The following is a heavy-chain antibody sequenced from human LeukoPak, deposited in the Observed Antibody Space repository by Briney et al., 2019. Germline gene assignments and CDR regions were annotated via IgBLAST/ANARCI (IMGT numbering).Heavy chain of an antibody. J-gene: IGHJ5*02. Sequence: GGSLRLSCAASGFTFSSYGMHWVRQAPGKGLEWVAFIRYDGSNKYYADSVKGRFTISRDNSKNTLYLQMNSLRAEDTAVYYCANRYYDILTGYQGYWFDPWGQGTLVTVSS. CDR2: IRYDGSNK. V-gene: IGHV3-30*02. D-gene: IGHD3-9*01. CDR3: ANRYYDILTGYQGYWFDP. CDR1: GFTFSSYG.